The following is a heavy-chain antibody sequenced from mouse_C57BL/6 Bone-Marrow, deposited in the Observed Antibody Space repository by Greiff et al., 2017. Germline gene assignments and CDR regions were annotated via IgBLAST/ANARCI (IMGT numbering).Heavy chain of an antibody. D-gene: IGHD2-4*01. J-gene: IGHJ4*01. CDR3: ARGYYDYDGSLDLAMDY. CDR1: GYTFTSYW. Sequence: QVQLQQPGAELVKPGASVKMSCKASGYTFTSYWITWVKQRPGQGLEWIGDIYPGSGSTNYTEKFKSKATLTVDTSSSTAYMQLSSLTSEDSAVYYCARGYYDYDGSLDLAMDYWGQGTSVTVSS. V-gene: IGHV1-55*01. CDR2: IYPGSGST.